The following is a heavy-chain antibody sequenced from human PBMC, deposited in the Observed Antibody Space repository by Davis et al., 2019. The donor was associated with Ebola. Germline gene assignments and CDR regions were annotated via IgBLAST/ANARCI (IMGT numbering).Heavy chain of an antibody. V-gene: IGHV3-53*01. CDR1: GFTVSSNY. D-gene: IGHD6-13*01. J-gene: IGHJ4*02. Sequence: GGSLRLSCAASGFTVSSNYMSWVRQAPGKGLEWVSVIYNGGSTYYADSVKGRFTISRDNSKNTLYLQMNSLRAEDTAVYYCAKGGDARGIAAAGTEAHYWGQGTLVTVSS. CDR2: IYNGGST. CDR3: AKGGDARGIAAAGTEAHY.